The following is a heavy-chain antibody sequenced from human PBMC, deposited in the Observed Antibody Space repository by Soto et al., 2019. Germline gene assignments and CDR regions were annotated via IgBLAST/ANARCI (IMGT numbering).Heavy chain of an antibody. D-gene: IGHD6-19*01. CDR1: GYTFSDYY. J-gene: IGHJ6*02. V-gene: IGHV1-2*05. Sequence: ASVKVSCKASGYTFSDYYMHLVRQAPGQGLERMGRIKPKSGGTNYGQTFQGKVTMTSRTSISTAYMEMSRLRSDDTVVYYYARDRDSAWYFTYYYYGMDVWGQGTTVTVSS. CDR2: IKPKSGGT. CDR3: ARDRDSAWYFTYYYYGMDV.